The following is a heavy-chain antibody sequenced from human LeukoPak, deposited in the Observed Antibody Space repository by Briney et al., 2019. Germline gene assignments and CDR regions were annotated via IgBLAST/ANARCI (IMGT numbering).Heavy chain of an antibody. V-gene: IGHV3-7*01. CDR2: INKDGSEE. Sequence: PGGSLRLSCAASGFTSSSYLMSWVRQAPGRGLEWVANINKDGSEETYLDSVKGRFTVSRDNAKNSLFLQMNSLRGDDTAVYYCARSNPNRNALDLWGQGTMVTISS. CDR3: ARSNPNRNALDL. CDR1: GFTSSSYL. J-gene: IGHJ3*01. D-gene: IGHD1-14*01.